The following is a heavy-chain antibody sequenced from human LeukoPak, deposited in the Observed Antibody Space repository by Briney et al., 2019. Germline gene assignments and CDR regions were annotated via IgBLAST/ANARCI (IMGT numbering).Heavy chain of an antibody. CDR3: AKEPPSSGRDFDY. CDR1: GFTFSSYG. D-gene: IGHD3-22*01. V-gene: IGHV3-30*18. J-gene: IGHJ4*02. CDR2: ISYDGSNK. Sequence: GRSLRLSCAASGFTFSSYGMHWVRQAPGKGLEWVAVISYDGSNKYYADSVKGRFTISRDNSKNTLYLQMNSLRAEDTAVYYCAKEPPSSGRDFDYWGQGTLVTVSS.